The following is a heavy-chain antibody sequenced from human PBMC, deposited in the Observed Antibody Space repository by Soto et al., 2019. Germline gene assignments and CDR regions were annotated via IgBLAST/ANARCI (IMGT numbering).Heavy chain of an antibody. J-gene: IGHJ6*02. CDR1: GGSISSGGYY. CDR3: ARDLAGGTYGMDV. Sequence: QVQLQESGPGLVKPSQTLSLTCTVSGGSISSGGYYWSWIRQHPGKGLEWIGYIYYSGSTYYNPCLKSRVTISVDTSKNQFSLKLSCVTAADTAVYYCARDLAGGTYGMDVWGQGTTVTVSS. D-gene: IGHD1-1*01. CDR2: IYYSGST. V-gene: IGHV4-31*03.